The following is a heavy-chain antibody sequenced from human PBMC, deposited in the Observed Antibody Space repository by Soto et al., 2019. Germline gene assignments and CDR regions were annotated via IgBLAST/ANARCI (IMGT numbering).Heavy chain of an antibody. D-gene: IGHD3-16*01. J-gene: IGHJ4*02. Sequence: GGPLRLSCAVSGFKVMSYWMSWVRQAPGKGLEWVASIKDDGSEIYYLQSVRGRFTISRDSAGNALHLAMNYMSAEDTGVYFCARDIGFDYVNCGQGTQVTVSS. CDR3: ARDIGFDYVN. CDR2: IKDDGSEI. V-gene: IGHV3-7*01. CDR1: GFKVMSYW.